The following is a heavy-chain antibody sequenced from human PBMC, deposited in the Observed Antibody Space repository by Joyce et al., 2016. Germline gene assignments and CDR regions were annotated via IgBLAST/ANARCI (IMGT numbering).Heavy chain of an antibody. CDR3: ARAVNSLTAAPGY. CDR2: ISVYNGNT. J-gene: IGHJ4*02. Sequence: QVQLVHSGPEVKKPGASVKVSCKTSGYPFPTDGITWARQAPGQGLEWMGWISVYNGNTDYAQNLQGRLTLTTDTSTTTIYMDLRSLRSDDTAVYYCARAVNSLTAAPGYWGQGTLVTVSS. D-gene: IGHD6-13*01. CDR1: GYPFPTDG. V-gene: IGHV1-18*01.